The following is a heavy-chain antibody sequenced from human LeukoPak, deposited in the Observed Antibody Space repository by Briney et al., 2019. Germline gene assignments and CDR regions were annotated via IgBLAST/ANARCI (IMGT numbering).Heavy chain of an antibody. D-gene: IGHD2-2*01. CDR2: TYYRSTWYN. V-gene: IGHV6-1*01. Sequence: SQTLSLTCAISGDSVSSNSVTWNWIRQSPSRGPEWLGRTYYRSTWYNDYAVSVRGRITVNPNTSKNQFSLHLNSVTPEDTAVYYCARRLTQYDCFDPWGQGILVTVSS. J-gene: IGHJ5*02. CDR1: GDSVSSNSVT. CDR3: ARRLTQYDCFDP.